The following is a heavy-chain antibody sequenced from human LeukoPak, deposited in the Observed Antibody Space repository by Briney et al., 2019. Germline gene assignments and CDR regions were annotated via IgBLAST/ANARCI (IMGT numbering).Heavy chain of an antibody. CDR2: IKSKTDRGTT. J-gene: IGHJ4*02. V-gene: IGHV3-15*01. Sequence: GGSLRLSCAASGFTFNNAWMSWVRQAPGKGLEWVGRIKSKTDRGTTDYTAPVKGRFTISRDDSKNTLYLQMNSLETDDTAVYYCNACVNGGDCHPVYWGQGTLVTVSS. CDR1: GFTFNNAW. CDR3: NACVNGGDCHPVY. D-gene: IGHD2-21*01.